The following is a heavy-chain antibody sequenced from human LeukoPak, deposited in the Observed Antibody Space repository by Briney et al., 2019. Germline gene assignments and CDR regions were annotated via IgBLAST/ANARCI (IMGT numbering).Heavy chain of an antibody. J-gene: IGHJ4*02. Sequence: SETLSLTCTVSGDSVSSYYWSWIRQPPGKGLKWIGYIYTSGGTNYIPSLKGRVTISIDTSKNQFSLKLSSVTAADSAVYYCARLTRLSTSPDRYYLDYWGQGTLVTVSS. CDR2: IYTSGGT. D-gene: IGHD6-6*01. V-gene: IGHV4-4*09. CDR3: ARLTRLSTSPDRYYLDY. CDR1: GDSVSSYY.